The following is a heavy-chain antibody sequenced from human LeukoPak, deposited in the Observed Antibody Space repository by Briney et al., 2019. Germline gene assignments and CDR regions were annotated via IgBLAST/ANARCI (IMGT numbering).Heavy chain of an antibody. CDR1: GDSVSSSSYY. V-gene: IGHV4-39*01. D-gene: IGHD6-19*01. CDR3: ARSFGERIVVAGNFDY. J-gene: IGHJ4*02. Sequence: SETLSPTCTVSGDSVSSSSYYWGWVRQPPGKGLQWIGTIYYSGITYYNPFLKSRVTISVDTSKNQFSLKLRSVTAADAAVYYCARSFGERIVVAGNFDYWGQGTLVTVSS. CDR2: IYYSGIT.